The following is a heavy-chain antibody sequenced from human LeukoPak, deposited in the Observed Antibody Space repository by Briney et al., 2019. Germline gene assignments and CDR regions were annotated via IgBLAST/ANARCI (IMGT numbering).Heavy chain of an antibody. CDR1: GGSFSGYY. CDR3: AKSNGYGLVDI. Sequence: SETLSLTCAVYGGSFSGYYWSWIRQPPGKGREWMGEINHSGSTNYNPSLKSRVTISVDTSRHQFSLKLNSVTAADTAVYYCAKSNGYGLVDIWGQGTMVTVSS. V-gene: IGHV4-34*01. CDR2: INHSGST. J-gene: IGHJ3*02. D-gene: IGHD3-10*01.